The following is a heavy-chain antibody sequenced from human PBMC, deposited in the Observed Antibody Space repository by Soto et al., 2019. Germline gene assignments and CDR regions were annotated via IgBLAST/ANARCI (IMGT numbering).Heavy chain of an antibody. CDR1: GGSISSSSYY. V-gene: IGHV4-39*01. Sequence: RSLTCTVSGGSISSSSYYWGWIRQPPGKGLEWIGSIYYSGSTYYNPSLKSRVTISVDTSKNQFSLKLSSVTAADTAVYYCASQDKYYYGSGSYRGSYYYYGMDVWGQGTTVTVSS. CDR3: ASQDKYYYGSGSYRGSYYYYGMDV. D-gene: IGHD3-10*01. J-gene: IGHJ6*02. CDR2: IYYSGST.